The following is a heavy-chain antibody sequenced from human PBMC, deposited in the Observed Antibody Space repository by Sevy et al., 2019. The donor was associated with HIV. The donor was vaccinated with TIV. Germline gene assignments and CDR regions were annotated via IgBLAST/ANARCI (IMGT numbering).Heavy chain of an antibody. V-gene: IGHV3-53*01. Sequence: GGSLRLSCPASEFSVSNNYMSWVRQAPGKGLEWVSVIYSGGNTYYADSVNGRFTISRDTSKNTVYLQMNSLTGDDSAVYFCARRGYTYGLYFQLWGQGTLVTVSS. CDR1: EFSVSNNY. CDR3: ARRGYTYGLYFQL. J-gene: IGHJ1*01. CDR2: IYSGGNT. D-gene: IGHD5-18*01.